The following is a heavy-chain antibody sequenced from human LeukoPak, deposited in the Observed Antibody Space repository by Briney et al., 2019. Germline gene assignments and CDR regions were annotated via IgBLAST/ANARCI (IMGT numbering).Heavy chain of an antibody. CDR1: GFTFSSYE. Sequence: QPGGSLRLSCAASGFTFSSYEMNWVRQAPGKGLEWVSYISSSCSTIYYADSVKGRFTISRDNAKNSLYLQMNSLRAEDTAVYYCARDMVRGVIIDYWGQGTLVTVSS. CDR2: ISSSCSTI. J-gene: IGHJ4*02. V-gene: IGHV3-48*03. D-gene: IGHD3-10*01. CDR3: ARDMVRGVIIDY.